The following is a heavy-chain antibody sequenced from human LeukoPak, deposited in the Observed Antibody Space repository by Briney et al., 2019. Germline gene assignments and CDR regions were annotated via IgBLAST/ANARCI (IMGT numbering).Heavy chain of an antibody. CDR2: IYYSGTT. V-gene: IGHV4-39*01. D-gene: IGHD3-3*01. CDR3: ARLRFDFWSGYTHPYFDY. J-gene: IGHJ4*02. Sequence: SETLSLTCTVSGGSISSSSYSWGWIRQPPGKGLEWIGSIYYSGTTYYNPSLKSRVTISVDTSKIQFSLKLSSVAATDTAVYFCARLRFDFWSGYTHPYFDYWGQGALVTVSS. CDR1: GGSISSSSYS.